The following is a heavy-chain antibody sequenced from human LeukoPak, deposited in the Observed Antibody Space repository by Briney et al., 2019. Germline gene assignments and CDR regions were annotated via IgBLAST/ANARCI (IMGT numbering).Heavy chain of an antibody. CDR1: GFTFSNAW. Sequence: GGSLRLSCAASGFTFSNAWMSWVRQAPGKGLEWVGRIKSKTDGGTTDYAAPVKGRFTISRDDSKNTLYLQMNSLKTEDTAVYCCTTRGYSGYDYVMLDYWGQGTLVTVSS. V-gene: IGHV3-15*01. CDR2: IKSKTDGGTT. D-gene: IGHD5-12*01. CDR3: TTRGYSGYDYVMLDY. J-gene: IGHJ4*02.